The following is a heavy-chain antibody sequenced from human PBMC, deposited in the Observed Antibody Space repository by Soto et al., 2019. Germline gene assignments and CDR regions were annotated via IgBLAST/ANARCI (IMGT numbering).Heavy chain of an antibody. Sequence: QVQLVQSGAEVKKPGASVKVSCKASGYTFPSYGFSWVRQGTGQGLEWMGWISAYNGNTNYAEKLQGRVTMTTDTSTSTAYMELRSLSSDDTAVYYCARLTLCLWYYFDYWGQGTLVTVAS. CDR1: GYTFPSYG. V-gene: IGHV1-18*01. CDR2: ISAYNGNT. J-gene: IGHJ4*02. CDR3: ARLTLCLWYYFDY. D-gene: IGHD3-10*01.